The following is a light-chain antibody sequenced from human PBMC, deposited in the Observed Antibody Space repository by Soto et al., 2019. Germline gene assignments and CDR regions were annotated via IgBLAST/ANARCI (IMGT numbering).Light chain of an antibody. CDR2: GNS. J-gene: IGLJ1*01. Sequence: QSVLTQPPSASGTPGQRVTVSCSGSSSNVGSTYVYWYQHLPGTAPKLLMYGNSIRPSGVPDRFSGSKSGTSASLAITGLQAEDEADYYCQSYDSSLSGSVFGTGTKLTVL. CDR1: SSNVGSTY. V-gene: IGLV1-40*01. CDR3: QSYDSSLSGSV.